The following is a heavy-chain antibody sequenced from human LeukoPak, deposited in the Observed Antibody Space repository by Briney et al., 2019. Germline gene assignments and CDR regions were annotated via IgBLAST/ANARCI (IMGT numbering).Heavy chain of an antibody. CDR2: INEDGREK. V-gene: IGHV3-7*01. D-gene: IGHD3-10*01. J-gene: IGHJ4*02. CDR3: AGAGDRGACDY. Sequence: GGSLRLSCAASGFTFSSYWMSWVRQAPGKGLEWVANINEDGREKYHVDSVEGRFTVSRDNTKNSLFLQMDSLRTEDTAVYYCAGAGDRGACDYCGQGILVTVSS. CDR1: GFTFSSYW.